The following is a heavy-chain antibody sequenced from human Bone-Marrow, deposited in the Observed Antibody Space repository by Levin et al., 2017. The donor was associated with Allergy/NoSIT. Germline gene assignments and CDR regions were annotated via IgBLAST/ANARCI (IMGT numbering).Heavy chain of an antibody. Sequence: SETLSLTCAVYGGSFSGYYWSWIRQPPGKGLEWIGEAHQSGTTNFKSSLKGRVTISLDTSKTQFSLKLTSLTAADTAVYYCARGYGDYSSTSMDVWGKGTMVAV. V-gene: IGHV4-34*01. CDR2: AHQSGTT. D-gene: IGHD4-17*01. CDR3: ARGYGDYSSTSMDV. J-gene: IGHJ6*03. CDR1: GGSFSGYY.